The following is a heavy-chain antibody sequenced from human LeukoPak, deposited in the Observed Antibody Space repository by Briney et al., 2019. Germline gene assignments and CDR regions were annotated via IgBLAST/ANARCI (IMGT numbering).Heavy chain of an antibody. CDR1: GFTFDNYR. Sequence: AGSLRLSCAASGFTFDNYRMSWVRQAPGKGLEWVSTVNDDGGNTYYADSVKGRFTISRDNSKSTLILQMDSLRVEDTALYYCTKRVKYGGTWDHFADWGQGTLVTVSS. D-gene: IGHD1-26*01. CDR2: VNDDGGNT. CDR3: TKRVKYGGTWDHFAD. V-gene: IGHV3-23*01. J-gene: IGHJ4*02.